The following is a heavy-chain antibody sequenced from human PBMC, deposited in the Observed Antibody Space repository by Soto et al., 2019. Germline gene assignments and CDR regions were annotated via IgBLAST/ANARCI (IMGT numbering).Heavy chain of an antibody. CDR2: ISKSDYT. J-gene: IGHJ4*02. D-gene: IGHD2-2*01. V-gene: IGHV3-21*01. CDR3: AREDSIIIPAVSDF. CDR1: GFAFNNYG. Sequence: GALRLACTVSGFAFNNYGINWFLQSPGKGLEWVSSISKSDYTYYSDSVKGRFTISRDNAKNSVSLQMNTLRVEDTAVYYCAREDSIIIPAVSDFWGQGTLVTVSS.